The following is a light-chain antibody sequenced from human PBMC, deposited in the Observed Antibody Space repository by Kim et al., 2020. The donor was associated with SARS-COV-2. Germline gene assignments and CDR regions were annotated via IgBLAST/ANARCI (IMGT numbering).Light chain of an antibody. J-gene: IGKJ5*01. CDR1: QSVGDF. Sequence: SLSPGAGATLSCRASQSVGDFLAWYQQRPGQAPRLLIYDASKRATGIPARFSGSGSGTDFTLTISTLESEDSAIYYCQRSSWPITFGQGTRLEIK. V-gene: IGKV3-11*01. CDR2: DAS. CDR3: QRSSWPIT.